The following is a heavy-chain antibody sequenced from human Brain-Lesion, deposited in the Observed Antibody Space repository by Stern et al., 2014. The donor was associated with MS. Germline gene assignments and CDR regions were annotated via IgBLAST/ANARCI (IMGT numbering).Heavy chain of an antibody. CDR1: GFTFDDYA. CDR3: ARDITGSSAYFAY. V-gene: IGHV3-9*01. Sequence: VQLVQSGGDLVQPGRSLRLSCAAFGFTFDDYAMHWVRQAPGKGLEWVAGISWNSGTTGYADSVKGRFTTSRDNAYSSLYLQMNSLRPEDTALYYCARDITGSSAYFAYWGQGTLVTVSS. CDR2: ISWNSGTT. D-gene: IGHD1-14*01. J-gene: IGHJ4*02.